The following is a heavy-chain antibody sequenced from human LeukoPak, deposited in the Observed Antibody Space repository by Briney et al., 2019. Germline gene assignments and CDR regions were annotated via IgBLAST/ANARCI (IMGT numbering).Heavy chain of an antibody. J-gene: IGHJ3*02. D-gene: IGHD4-17*01. V-gene: IGHV3-23*01. CDR3: TSDPNGDYVGAFDR. Sequence: GGSLRLSCAASGFTFSNYALTWVRQAPGQGLEWVSSITGSGYTYYADSVKGRFTISRDNSKNTLFLQMNSLRAEDTALYYCTSDPNGDYVGAFDRWGPGTMVTV. CDR1: GFTFSNYA. CDR2: ITGSGYT.